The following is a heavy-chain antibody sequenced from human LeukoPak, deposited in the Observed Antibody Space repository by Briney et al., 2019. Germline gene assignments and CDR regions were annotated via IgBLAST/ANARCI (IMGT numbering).Heavy chain of an antibody. D-gene: IGHD4-17*01. Sequence: GESLKISCKGSGYSFTNYWIGWARQMPGKGLEWMGIIYPSDSDTRYSPSFQGQVTISADKSISTAYLQWSSLKASDTATYYCARTKSPTTVTFGYWGQGTLVTVSS. CDR3: ARTKSPTTVTFGY. V-gene: IGHV5-51*01. J-gene: IGHJ4*02. CDR2: IYPSDSDT. CDR1: GYSFTNYW.